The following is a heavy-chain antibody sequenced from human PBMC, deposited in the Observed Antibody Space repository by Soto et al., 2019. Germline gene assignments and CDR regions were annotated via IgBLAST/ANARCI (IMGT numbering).Heavy chain of an antibody. J-gene: IGHJ1*01. CDR3: ARGAYDSSGYYPHFQH. D-gene: IGHD3-22*01. Sequence: QVQLVQSGAEVKKPGSSVNVSCKASGGTFSSYAISWVRQAPGQGLEWMGGIVPIFGPANYAQKFQGRVTITADESTSTAYMELSSLRSEDTAVYYCARGAYDSSGYYPHFQHWGQGTLVAVSS. V-gene: IGHV1-69*12. CDR1: GGTFSSYA. CDR2: IVPIFGPA.